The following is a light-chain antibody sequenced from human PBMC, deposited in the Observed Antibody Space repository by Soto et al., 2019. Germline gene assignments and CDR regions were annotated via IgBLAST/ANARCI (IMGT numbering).Light chain of an antibody. J-gene: IGKJ1*01. V-gene: IGKV1-39*01. Sequence: DIQMTQSPSSLSASVGDRVTITCRASQSISTYLHWYQQKPGKAPNLLIYAASTLQSGVPSRFSGSGYGTDSTLTISSLQPEDFATYSCQQYYSYPRTFGQGTKVDIK. CDR1: QSISTY. CDR2: AAS. CDR3: QQYYSYPRT.